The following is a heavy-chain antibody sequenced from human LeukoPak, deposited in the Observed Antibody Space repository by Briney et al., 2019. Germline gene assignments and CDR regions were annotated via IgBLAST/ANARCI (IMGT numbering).Heavy chain of an antibody. D-gene: IGHD6-19*01. Sequence: GGSLRLSCAASGFTFSSYAMSWVRQAPGKGLEWVSAISGSGGSTYYADSVKGRFTISRDNSKNTLYLQMNSLRAEDTAVYYSANSKEYSSGWYEYYFDYWGQGTLVTVSS. CDR2: ISGSGGST. CDR1: GFTFSSYA. J-gene: IGHJ4*02. CDR3: ANSKEYSSGWYEYYFDY. V-gene: IGHV3-23*01.